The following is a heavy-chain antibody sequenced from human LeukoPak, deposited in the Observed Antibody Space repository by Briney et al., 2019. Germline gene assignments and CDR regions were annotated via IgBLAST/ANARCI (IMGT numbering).Heavy chain of an antibody. CDR2: IYYSGST. Sequence: PSETLSLTCTVSGGSISSYYWGWIRQPPGKGLEWIGSIYYSGSTYYNPSLKSRVTISVDTSKNQFSLKLSSVTAADTAVYYCAATYYYDSSGYYPFDYWGQGTLVTVSS. CDR1: GGSISSYY. J-gene: IGHJ4*02. V-gene: IGHV4-39*07. D-gene: IGHD3-22*01. CDR3: AATYYYDSSGYYPFDY.